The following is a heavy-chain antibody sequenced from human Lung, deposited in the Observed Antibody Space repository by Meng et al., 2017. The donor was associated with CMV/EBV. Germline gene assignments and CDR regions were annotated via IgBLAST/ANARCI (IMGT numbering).Heavy chain of an antibody. D-gene: IGHD3-10*01. CDR1: GYTFTNYD. Sequence: ASVXVSXKASGYTFTNYDINWVRRATGQGLEWLGWINPNNYNTGYAHQFQGRVTMTRTTSISTAYLELSGLRSEDTAVYYCARGRAGSGSPYYFDDWGQGTLVTVSS. J-gene: IGHJ4*02. V-gene: IGHV1-8*01. CDR2: INPNNYNT. CDR3: ARGRAGSGSPYYFDD.